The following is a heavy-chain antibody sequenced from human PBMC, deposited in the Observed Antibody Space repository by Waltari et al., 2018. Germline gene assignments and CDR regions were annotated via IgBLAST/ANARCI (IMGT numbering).Heavy chain of an antibody. V-gene: IGHV1-69-2*01. CDR1: GYTFTDYY. J-gene: IGHJ4*02. D-gene: IGHD6-6*01. Sequence: EVQLVQSGAEVKKPGATVKISCKASGYTFTDYYMHWVQQAPGKGLEWMGRVDPEDGETIYAQKFQGRVTMTRNTSISTAYMELSSLRSEDTAVYYCARGPVPPDYWGQGTLVTVSS. CDR3: ARGPVPPDY. CDR2: VDPEDGET.